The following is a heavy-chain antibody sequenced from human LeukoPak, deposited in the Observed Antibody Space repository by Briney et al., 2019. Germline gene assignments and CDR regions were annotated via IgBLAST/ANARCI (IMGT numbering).Heavy chain of an antibody. CDR1: GASITTYY. J-gene: IGHJ4*02. CDR3: AREYSTSSEGDYFDY. V-gene: IGHV4-59*01. D-gene: IGHD6-6*01. Sequence: PSETLSLTCTVSGASITTYYWTWLRQPPGKGLEWIGYIYHSGSTNHNPSLKSRVTISLDTSRNQFSLRLSSVTAADTAVYFCAREYSTSSEGDYFDYWGQGSLVTVSS. CDR2: IYHSGST.